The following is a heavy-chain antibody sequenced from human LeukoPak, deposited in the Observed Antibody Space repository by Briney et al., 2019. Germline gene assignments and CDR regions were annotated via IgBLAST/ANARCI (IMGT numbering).Heavy chain of an antibody. CDR2: IYHSGST. D-gene: IGHD1-1*01. Sequence: KASETLSLTCTVSGYSISSGFYWGWIRQPPGKGLEWVGSIYHSGSTYYNPSLKSRVTISVDTSKNQFSLKLSSVTAADTAVYYCARHWNLLYYFDYWGHGTLVTVSS. J-gene: IGHJ4*01. CDR3: ARHWNLLYYFDY. CDR1: GYSISSGFY. V-gene: IGHV4-38-2*02.